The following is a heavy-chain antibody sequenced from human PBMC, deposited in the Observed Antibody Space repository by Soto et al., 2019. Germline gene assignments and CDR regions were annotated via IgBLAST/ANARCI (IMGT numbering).Heavy chain of an antibody. J-gene: IGHJ4*02. V-gene: IGHV3-33*01. CDR2: IWYDGSNK. D-gene: IGHD3-22*01. CDR1: GFTFSSYG. Sequence: PGGSLRLSCAASGFTFSSYGMHWVRQAPGKGLEWVAVIWYDGSNKYYADSVKGRFTISRDNSKNTLYLQMNSLRAEDTAVYYCARDHLDYYDSSGETYFDYWGQGTLVTVSS. CDR3: ARDHLDYYDSSGETYFDY.